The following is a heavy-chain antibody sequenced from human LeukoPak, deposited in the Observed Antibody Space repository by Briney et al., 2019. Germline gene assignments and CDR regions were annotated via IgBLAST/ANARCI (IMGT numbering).Heavy chain of an antibody. CDR1: GYSISSGYY. CDR2: IYYSGST. Sequence: SETLSLTCTVSGYSISSGYYWGWIRQPPGKGLEWIGSIYYSGSTYYNPSLKSRVTISVDTSKNQFSLKLSSVTAADTAVYYCARASIRYYDYWGQGTLVTVSS. J-gene: IGHJ4*02. CDR3: ARASIRYYDY. D-gene: IGHD2-21*01. V-gene: IGHV4-38-2*02.